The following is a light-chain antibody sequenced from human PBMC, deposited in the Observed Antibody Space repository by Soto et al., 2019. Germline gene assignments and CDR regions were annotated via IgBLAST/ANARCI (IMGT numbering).Light chain of an antibody. J-gene: IGLJ2*01. CDR3: CSYAGTYTPL. CDR2: DVS. Sequence: QSALTQPRSVSGSPGQSVTISCTGTSSDVGGYNYVSWYQHNPGKAPKLMIFDVSARPSGVPDRFSGSKSANTASLTISGLQAEDEADYNCCSYAGTYTPLFGGGTKLTVL. CDR1: SSDVGGYNY. V-gene: IGLV2-11*01.